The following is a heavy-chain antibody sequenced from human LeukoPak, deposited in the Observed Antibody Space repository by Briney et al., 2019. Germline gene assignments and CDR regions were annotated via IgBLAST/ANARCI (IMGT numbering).Heavy chain of an antibody. CDR3: ARVSRIAARVGSSDAFDI. D-gene: IGHD6-6*01. CDR2: SNTNTGNP. V-gene: IGHV7-4-1*02. Sequence: ASVKVSCKASVYTFTSYAMNWVRQAPGQGLEWRGWSNTNTGNPTYAQGFTGRFVFSLDTSVSTAYLQISSLKAEDTAVYYCARVSRIAARVGSSDAFDIWGQGTMVTVSS. CDR1: VYTFTSYA. J-gene: IGHJ3*02.